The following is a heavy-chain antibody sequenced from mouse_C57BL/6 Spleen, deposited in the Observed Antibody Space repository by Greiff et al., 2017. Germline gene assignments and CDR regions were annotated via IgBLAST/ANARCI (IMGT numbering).Heavy chain of an antibody. CDR1: GFSFNTYA. Sequence: EVQLVESGGGLVQPKGSLKLSCAASGFSFNTYAMNWVRQAPGKGLEWVARIRSKSNNYATYYADSVKDRFTISRDDSESMLYLQMNNLKTEDTAMYYCVRQGGNWDYFDYWGQGTTLTVSS. CDR3: VRQGGNWDYFDY. V-gene: IGHV10-1*01. D-gene: IGHD2-1*01. CDR2: IRSKSNNYAT. J-gene: IGHJ2*01.